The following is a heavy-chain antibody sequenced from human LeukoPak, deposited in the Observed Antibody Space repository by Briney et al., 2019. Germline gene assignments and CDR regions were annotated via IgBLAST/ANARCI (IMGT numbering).Heavy chain of an antibody. CDR3: ARHSYSSNWRNWFDP. J-gene: IGHJ5*02. D-gene: IGHD6-13*01. CDR2: IYYSGST. V-gene: IGHV4-61*03. Sequence: PSETLSLTCTVSGGSISSGSYYWSWIRQPPGKGLEWIGYIYYSGSTNYNPSLKNRVTISVDTSKNHFSLKLSSVTAADTAVYYCARHSYSSNWRNWFDPWGQGTLVTVSS. CDR1: GGSISSGSYY.